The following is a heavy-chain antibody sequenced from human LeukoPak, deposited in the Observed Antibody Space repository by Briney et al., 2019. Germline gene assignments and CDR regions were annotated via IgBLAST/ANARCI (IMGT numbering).Heavy chain of an antibody. J-gene: IGHJ3*02. Sequence: SETLSLTCTVSGGSISRGDYYWSWIRQPPGKGLEWIGYIYYSGSTYYNPTLKSRVTISVDTSKNQFSLKLSSVTAADTAVYYCARGSSQDYGGKTTGSDAFDIWGQGTMVTVSS. CDR1: GGSISRGDYY. CDR3: ARGSSQDYGGKTTGSDAFDI. D-gene: IGHD4-23*01. V-gene: IGHV4-30-4*01. CDR2: IYYSGST.